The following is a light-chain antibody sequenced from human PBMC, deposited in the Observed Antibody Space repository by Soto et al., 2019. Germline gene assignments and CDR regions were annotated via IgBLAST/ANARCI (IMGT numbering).Light chain of an antibody. Sequence: DIRMTQSPSTLSASVGARVTITGRASQSISSWLAWYQQKPGKAPKLLIYDASSLESGVPSRFSGSGSGTEFTLTISSLQPDDFATYYCQQYNSYSYTFGQGTKVDIK. CDR2: DAS. CDR3: QQYNSYSYT. V-gene: IGKV1-5*01. CDR1: QSISSW. J-gene: IGKJ2*01.